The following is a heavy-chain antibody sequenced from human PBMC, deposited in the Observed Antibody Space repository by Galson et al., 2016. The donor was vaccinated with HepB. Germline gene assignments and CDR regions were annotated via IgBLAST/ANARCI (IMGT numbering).Heavy chain of an antibody. CDR3: ASQQSHNFAN. J-gene: IGHJ4*02. CDR1: GLTFSTHW. CDR2: IKEDGSEK. V-gene: IGHV3-7*01. D-gene: IGHD6-13*01. Sequence: SLRLSCAASGLTFSTHWMSWVRQSPGKGLEWVANIKEDGSEKYYVDAVRGRFTISRDNAKNSLYLQMNSLRGEDTALYYCASQQSHNFANWGQGTLVTVSS.